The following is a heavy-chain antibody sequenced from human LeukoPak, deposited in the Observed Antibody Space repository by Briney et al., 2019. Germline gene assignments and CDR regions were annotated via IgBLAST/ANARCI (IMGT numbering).Heavy chain of an antibody. J-gene: IGHJ4*02. V-gene: IGHV4-30-2*01. Sequence: SQTLSLTCAVSGGSISSGGYSWSWIRQPPGKGLEWIGYFYHSGSTYYNPSLKSRVTISVDRSKNQFSLKLSSVTAADTAVYYCAREGGDTAMIDWGQGTLVTVSS. CDR2: FYHSGST. CDR3: AREGGDTAMID. CDR1: GGSISSGGYS. D-gene: IGHD5-18*01.